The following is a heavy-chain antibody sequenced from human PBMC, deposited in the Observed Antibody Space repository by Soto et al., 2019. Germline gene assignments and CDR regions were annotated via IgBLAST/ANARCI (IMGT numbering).Heavy chain of an antibody. D-gene: IGHD2-2*01. CDR2: LTWNSGNI. J-gene: IGHJ4*02. Sequence: EVHLVESGGGLVQPGRSLRLSCAASTCTFDDYAIHWVRQVPGRGVEWVSGLTWNSGNIAYADSVKGRFTISRDNAKKNSLYLQMNSLRVEDTALYFCAKVCSSGDCYEDYWGQGTLVTVSS. CDR3: AKVCSSGDCYEDY. CDR1: TCTFDDYA. V-gene: IGHV3-9*01.